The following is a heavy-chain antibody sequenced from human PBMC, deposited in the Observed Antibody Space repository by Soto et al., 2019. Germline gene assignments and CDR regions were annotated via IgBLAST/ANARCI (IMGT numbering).Heavy chain of an antibody. J-gene: IGHJ4*02. CDR2: ISGSGGST. D-gene: IGHD6-6*01. CDR1: GFTFSSYA. CDR3: AKDQGYSSSGGREFDY. Sequence: GGSLRLSCAASGFTFSSYAMSWVRQAPGKGLEWVSAISGSGGSTYYADSVKGRFTISRDNSKNTLYLQMNSLRAEDTAVYYCAKDQGYSSSGGREFDYWGQGTLVTVSS. V-gene: IGHV3-23*01.